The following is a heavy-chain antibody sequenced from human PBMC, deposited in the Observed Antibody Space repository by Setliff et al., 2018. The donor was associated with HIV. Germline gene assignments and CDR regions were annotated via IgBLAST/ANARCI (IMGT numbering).Heavy chain of an antibody. CDR3: ARDSPGDSPYPYDYGDYDYYYYYMDV. V-gene: IGHV1-69*05. CDR2: IIPLFGTA. CDR1: GGTFSGYV. D-gene: IGHD4-17*01. J-gene: IGHJ6*03. Sequence: ASVKVSCKTSGGTFSGYVLIWVRQAPGQGLEWMGGIIPLFGTANYAQKFQGRVTITTDKSTSTAYMELSSLRSEDTAVYYCARDSPGDSPYPYDYGDYDYYYYYMDVWGKGTTVTVSS.